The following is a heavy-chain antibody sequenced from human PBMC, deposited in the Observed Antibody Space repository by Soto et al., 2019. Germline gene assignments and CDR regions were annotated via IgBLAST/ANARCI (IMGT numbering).Heavy chain of an antibody. V-gene: IGHV3-33*01. CDR2: IWYDGSNK. CDR3: ARDMSHYYDSAGFDY. J-gene: IGHJ4*02. D-gene: IGHD3-22*01. CDR1: GCTFSSYG. Sequence: QVQLVESGGGVVQPGGSLRLSCGASGCTFSSYGMHWVRQAPGKGLEWVAVIWYDGSNKYYADSVKGRFTISRDNSKNTLYLQMNSLRAEDTAVYYCARDMSHYYDSAGFDYWGQGTLVTVSS.